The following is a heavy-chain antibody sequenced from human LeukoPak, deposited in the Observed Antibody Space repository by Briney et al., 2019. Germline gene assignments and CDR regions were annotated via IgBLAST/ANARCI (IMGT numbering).Heavy chain of an antibody. CDR3: ARAHPPYDSDYYYGMDV. CDR2: MNPNSGNT. V-gene: IGHV1-8*01. Sequence: ASVKASCKASGYTFTSYDINWVRQATGQGLEWMGWMNPNSGNTGYAQKFQGRVTMTRNTSISTAYMELSSLRSEDTAVYYCARAHPPYDSDYYYGMDVWGQGTTVTVSS. CDR1: GYTFTSYD. J-gene: IGHJ6*02. D-gene: IGHD5-12*01.